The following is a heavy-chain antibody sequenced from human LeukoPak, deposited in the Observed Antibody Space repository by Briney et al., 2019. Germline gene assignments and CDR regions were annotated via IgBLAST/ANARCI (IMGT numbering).Heavy chain of an antibody. D-gene: IGHD3-16*01. V-gene: IGHV3-74*01. CDR2: INSDGSST. CDR3: VRIFGG. CDR1: GFTFSSHY. J-gene: IGHJ4*02. Sequence: GGSLRLSCAASGFTFSSHYMHWVRQAPGKGLVWVSRINSDGSSTSYADSVKGRFTISRDNVKNTMYLQMNSLRVEDTAVYYCVRIFGGWGQGTLVTVSS.